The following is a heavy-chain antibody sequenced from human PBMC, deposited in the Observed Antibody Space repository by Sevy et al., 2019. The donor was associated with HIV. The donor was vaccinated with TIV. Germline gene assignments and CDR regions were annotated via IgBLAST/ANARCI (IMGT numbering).Heavy chain of an antibody. J-gene: IGHJ3*02. V-gene: IGHV1-69*13. CDR1: GGTFSSYA. CDR3: ARAPFYYDSSGSSEAHAFDI. Sequence: ASVKVSCKASGGTFSSYAISWVRQAPGQGLEWMGGIIPIFGTANYAQKFQGRVTITADESTSTAYMELSSLRSEDTAVYYCARAPFYYDSSGSSEAHAFDIWGQWTMVTVSS. D-gene: IGHD3-22*01. CDR2: IIPIFGTA.